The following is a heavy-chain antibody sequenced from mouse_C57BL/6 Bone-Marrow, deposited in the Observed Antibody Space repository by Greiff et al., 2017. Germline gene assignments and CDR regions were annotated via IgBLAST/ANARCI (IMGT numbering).Heavy chain of an antibody. CDR2: INYDGSST. D-gene: IGHD2-10*01. V-gene: IGHV5-16*01. CDR3: AREAYFRFDY. CDR1: GFTFSDYY. Sequence: EVMLVESEGGLVQPGSSMKLSCTASGFTFSDYYMAWVRQVPEKGLEWVANINYDGSSTYYLDSLKSRFIISRDNAKNILYLQMSSLKSEDTATYYCAREAYFRFDYWGQGTTLTVSS. J-gene: IGHJ2*01.